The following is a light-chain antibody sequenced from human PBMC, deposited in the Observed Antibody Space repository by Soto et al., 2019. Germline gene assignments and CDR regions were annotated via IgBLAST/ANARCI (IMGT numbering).Light chain of an antibody. CDR1: TSNIAYNF. CDR3: GTWDNSLSVVV. V-gene: IGLV1-51*01. Sequence: QSVLTQPPSVSAAPGQMVTISCSGSTSNIAYNFVSWYQQLPGTAPKLLIYEIKKRPSGISDRFSASKSGTSATLAITGLQTGDEAHYFCGTWDNSLSVVVFGGGTKLTVL. J-gene: IGLJ3*02. CDR2: EIK.